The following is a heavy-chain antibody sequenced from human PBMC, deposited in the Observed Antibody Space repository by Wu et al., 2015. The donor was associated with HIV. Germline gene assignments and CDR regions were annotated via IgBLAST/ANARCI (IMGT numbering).Heavy chain of an antibody. J-gene: IGHJ4*02. Sequence: QVQLVQSGAEVKKPGASVKVSCKASGYTFTSYYMHWVRQAPGQGLEWMGIINPSGGSTSYAQKFQGRVTMTRDTSTSTVYMELSSLRSEDTAVYYCARGAQQYYDFARGAHFDYWGQGNPGHRLL. CDR2: INPSGGST. D-gene: IGHD3-3*01. CDR1: GYTFTSYY. CDR3: ARGAQQYYDFARGAHFDY. V-gene: IGHV1-46*03.